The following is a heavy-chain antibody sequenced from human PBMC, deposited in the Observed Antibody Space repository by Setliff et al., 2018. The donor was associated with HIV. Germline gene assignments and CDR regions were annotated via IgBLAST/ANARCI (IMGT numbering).Heavy chain of an antibody. CDR1: GGSIRSDSYY. J-gene: IGHJ6*02. CDR2: IYSCGNT. D-gene: IGHD6-19*01. Sequence: SETLSLTCTVSGGSIRSDSYYWTWIRQPAGEGLEWIGRIYSCGNTNYNPSLESRVTISVDTSKNQFSLKLSSVTAADTAVYYCAREEKLSAVAGTMYYYYAMDVWGQGTTVTVSS. CDR3: AREEKLSAVAGTMYYYYAMDV. V-gene: IGHV4-61*02.